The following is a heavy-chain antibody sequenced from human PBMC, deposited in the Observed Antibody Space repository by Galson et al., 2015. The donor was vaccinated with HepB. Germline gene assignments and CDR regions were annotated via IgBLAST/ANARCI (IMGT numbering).Heavy chain of an antibody. Sequence: SLRLSCAASGFSFNSNWMSWVRQAPGRGLEWVANISPDGRTEYYVDSVKGRFTISRDNADNSLSLLMSTLRAEDTAVYYCARGDRTGWDFDFRGQGALVTVSS. D-gene: IGHD6-19*01. CDR3: ARGDRTGWDFDF. V-gene: IGHV3-7*03. J-gene: IGHJ4*02. CDR2: ISPDGRTE. CDR1: GFSFNSNW.